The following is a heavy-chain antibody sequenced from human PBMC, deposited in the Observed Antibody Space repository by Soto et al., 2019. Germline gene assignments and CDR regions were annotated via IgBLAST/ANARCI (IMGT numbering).Heavy chain of an antibody. Sequence: EVQLVESGGGLVQPGGSLRLSCAASGFTLSSYAIHWVRQPTGEGLAWVSGIGSGGDTHYADSVKGRFIISREDGKNSLYLQMNNLRVGDTAVYYCTRKTPPTGMEVWGQGATVTVSS. V-gene: IGHV3-13*01. J-gene: IGHJ6*02. D-gene: IGHD3-9*01. CDR3: TRKTPPTGMEV. CDR1: GFTLSSYA. CDR2: IGSGGDT.